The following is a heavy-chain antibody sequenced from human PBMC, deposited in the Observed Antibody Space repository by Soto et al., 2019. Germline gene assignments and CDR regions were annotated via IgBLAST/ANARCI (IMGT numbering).Heavy chain of an antibody. V-gene: IGHV4-59*01. CDR1: GGSISPYY. D-gene: IGHD5-18*01. Sequence: QVQLQESGAGLVKPSETLSLTCTVSGGSISPYYSSWIRQPPGKGLEWIGYIYYSGRSSYNPSLQSRVTISGYTSKNQFSLKLSSVTAADTAVYYCARGGTTALAYYYSGMDVWGQGTTVTVSS. J-gene: IGHJ6*02. CDR3: ARGGTTALAYYYSGMDV. CDR2: IYYSGRS.